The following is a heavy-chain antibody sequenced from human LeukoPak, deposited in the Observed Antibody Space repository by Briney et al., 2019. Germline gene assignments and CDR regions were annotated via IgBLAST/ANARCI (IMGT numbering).Heavy chain of an antibody. CDR3: ARGPITIFGVVIDY. J-gene: IGHJ4*02. CDR2: MNPNSGNT. CDR1: GYTFTSYD. D-gene: IGHD3-3*01. V-gene: IGHV1-8*01. Sequence: ASVKVSCKASGYTFTSYDINWVRQATGQGLEWMGWMNPNSGNTGYAQKFQGRVTMTRDTSISTAYMELSRLRSDDTAVYYCARGPITIFGVVIDYWGQGTLVTVSS.